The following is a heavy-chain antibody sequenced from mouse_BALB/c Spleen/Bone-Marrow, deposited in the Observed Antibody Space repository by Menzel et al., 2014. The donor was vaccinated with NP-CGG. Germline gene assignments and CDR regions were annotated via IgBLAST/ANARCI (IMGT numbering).Heavy chain of an antibody. Sequence: EVKVVESGGGLVQPGGSLRLSCATSGFTFTDYYMNWVRQPPGKALEWLGFIRNKANGYTTEYSASVKGRFTIPRDNSQSILYLQMNTLRAEDSATYYCARDMGGLLFDYWGQGTTLTVSS. V-gene: IGHV7-3*02. CDR2: IRNKANGYTT. CDR3: ARDMGGLLFDY. CDR1: GFTFTDYY. J-gene: IGHJ2*01.